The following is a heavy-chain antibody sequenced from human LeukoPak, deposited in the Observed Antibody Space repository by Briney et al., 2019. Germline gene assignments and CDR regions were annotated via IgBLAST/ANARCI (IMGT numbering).Heavy chain of an antibody. CDR3: ITGADYYDSSGYYTYSLLAFDY. V-gene: IGHV3-15*01. J-gene: IGHJ4*02. CDR1: GFTFSNAW. Sequence: GGSLRLSCAASGFTFSNAWMSWVRQAPGKGLEWVGRIKSKTDGGTTDYAAPVKGRFTISRDDSKNTLYLQMNSLKTEDTAVYYCITGADYYDSSGYYTYSLLAFDYWGQGTLVTVSS. D-gene: IGHD3-22*01. CDR2: IKSKTDGGTT.